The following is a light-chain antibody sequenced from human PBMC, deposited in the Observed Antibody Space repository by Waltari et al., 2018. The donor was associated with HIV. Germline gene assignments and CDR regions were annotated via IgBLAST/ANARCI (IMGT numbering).Light chain of an antibody. CDR1: RSVLYTSNNKNY. V-gene: IGKV4-1*01. J-gene: IGKJ1*01. CDR3: QQYYSIPRT. Sequence: DIVMTQSPDSLAVSLGERATINCKSSRSVLYTSNNKNYLAWYQHKPGQPPKLLIYWASTRQSGVPDLFSGSGSGTDFTLAINNLQAEDVAVYYCQQYYSIPRTFGQGTKVEIK. CDR2: WAS.